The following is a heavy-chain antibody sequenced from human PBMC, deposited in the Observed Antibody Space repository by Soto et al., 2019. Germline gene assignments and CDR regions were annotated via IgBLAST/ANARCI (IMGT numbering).Heavy chain of an antibody. V-gene: IGHV1-18*01. D-gene: IGHD3-22*01. Sequence: QVQLVQSGAEVKKPGASVKVSCKASGYTFTSYGITWVRQAPGQGLEWMGWISAYNGNTNYAQKLQGRVTMTTDTYSSTAYMELRSLRSDDTAVYYSARDLYYYDSSGYYHNNWFDPWGQGTLVTVSS. CDR2: ISAYNGNT. J-gene: IGHJ5*02. CDR1: GYTFTSYG. CDR3: ARDLYYYDSSGYYHNNWFDP.